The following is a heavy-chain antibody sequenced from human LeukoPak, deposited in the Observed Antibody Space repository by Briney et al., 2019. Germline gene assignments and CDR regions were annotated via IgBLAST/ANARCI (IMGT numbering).Heavy chain of an antibody. CDR2: ILYDGSNK. J-gene: IGHJ6*03. D-gene: IGHD3-22*01. CDR1: VFTFSSYG. Sequence: GGSLRLSCAASVFTFSSYGMHLVRPAPGKGPGRVSFILYDGSNKYYADSVKRRFTISRDNSKNTLYLPMNSMRAEDTAVYYCAKDPEYYYDSSGYYDYYYYYMDVWGKGTTVTVSS. CDR3: AKDPEYYYDSSGYYDYYYYYMDV. V-gene: IGHV3-30*02.